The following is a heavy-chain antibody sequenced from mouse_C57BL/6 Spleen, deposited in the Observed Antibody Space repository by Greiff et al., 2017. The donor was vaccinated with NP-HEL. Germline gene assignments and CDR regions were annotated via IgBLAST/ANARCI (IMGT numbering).Heavy chain of an antibody. CDR2: INPNNGGT. Sequence: VQLQQSGPELVKPGASVKISCKASGYTFTDYYMNWVKQSHGKSLEWIGDINPNNGGTSYNQKFKGKATLTVDKSSSTAYMELRSLTSEDSAVYYCASPWGYYAMDYWGQGTSVTVSS. V-gene: IGHV1-26*01. CDR1: GYTFTDYY. D-gene: IGHD4-1*01. CDR3: ASPWGYYAMDY. J-gene: IGHJ4*01.